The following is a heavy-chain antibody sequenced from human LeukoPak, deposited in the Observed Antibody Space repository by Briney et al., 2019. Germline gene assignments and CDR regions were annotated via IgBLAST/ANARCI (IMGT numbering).Heavy chain of an antibody. CDR3: AKPIAAAGPDAIDI. J-gene: IGHJ3*02. D-gene: IGHD6-13*01. CDR1: GGSISSSSYY. Sequence: SETLSLTCTVSGGSISSSSYYWGWIRQPPGKGLEWIGSIYYSGSTYYNPSLKSRVTISVDTSKNQFSLKLSSVTAADTAVYYCAKPIAAAGPDAIDIWGQGTMVTVSS. V-gene: IGHV4-39*01. CDR2: IYYSGST.